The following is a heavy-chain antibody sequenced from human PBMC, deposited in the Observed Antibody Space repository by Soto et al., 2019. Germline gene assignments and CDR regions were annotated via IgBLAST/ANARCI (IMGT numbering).Heavy chain of an antibody. Sequence: SQTLSLTGAISGDSVSSNSAAWNWIRQSPSRGLEWLGRTYYRSKWYNDYAVSVKIRITINPDTSKNQFSLQLNSVTPEDTAVYYCEREGIMVEVPDSISSPRDAFAIWAQGTIVLVS. CDR3: EREGIMVEVPDSISSPRDAFAI. D-gene: IGHD6-13*01. CDR2: TYYRSKWYN. V-gene: IGHV6-1*01. CDR1: GDSVSSNSAA. J-gene: IGHJ3*02.